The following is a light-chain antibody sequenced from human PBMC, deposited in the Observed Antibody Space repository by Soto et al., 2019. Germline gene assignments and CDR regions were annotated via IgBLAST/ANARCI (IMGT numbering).Light chain of an antibody. CDR1: QAIRTA. CDR3: LLDFRYFWA. CDR2: PAS. Sequence: AIQLTQSPSSLYASVGDRVTITCRASQAIRTALGWYQQKPGKVRKLLIYPASSLQSGVPSRFSGSGSGTDLTLTISSLQPEDFATYYCLLDFRYFWAFGQGTKVEI. V-gene: IGKV1-6*01. J-gene: IGKJ1*01.